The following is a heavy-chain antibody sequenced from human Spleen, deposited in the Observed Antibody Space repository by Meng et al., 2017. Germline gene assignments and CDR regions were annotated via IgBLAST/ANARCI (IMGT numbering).Heavy chain of an antibody. CDR2: MRSKAFGGTT. Sequence: SLKISCSSSGFTFGDYAVNWFRQAPGKGLECVGFMRSKAFGGTTHYGASVKGRFTISRDDSKSIAYLQMNSLKTEDTAVYYCSRQMESSGWCFDYWGQGTLVTVSS. D-gene: IGHD6-19*01. J-gene: IGHJ4*02. CDR3: SRQMESSGWCFDY. V-gene: IGHV3-49*03. CDR1: GFTFGDYA.